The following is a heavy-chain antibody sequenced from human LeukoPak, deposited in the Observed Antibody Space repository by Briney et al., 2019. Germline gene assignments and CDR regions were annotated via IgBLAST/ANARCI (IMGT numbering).Heavy chain of an antibody. CDR3: ASVEQQLVLH. CDR1: GGSLSSSSYY. Sequence: SETLSLTCTVSGGSLSSSSYYWGWIRQPPGKGLEWIGSIYYSGSTYYNPSLKSRVTISVDTSKNQFSLKLSSVTAADTAVYYCASVEQQLVLHWGQGTLVTVSS. V-gene: IGHV4-39*01. D-gene: IGHD6-13*01. J-gene: IGHJ4*02. CDR2: IYYSGST.